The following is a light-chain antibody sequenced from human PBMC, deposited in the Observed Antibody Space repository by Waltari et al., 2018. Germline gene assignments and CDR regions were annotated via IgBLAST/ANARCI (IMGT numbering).Light chain of an antibody. CDR3: AVWDDNLSGVV. CDR2: TND. CDR1: SSNLGVNV. V-gene: IGLV1-44*01. Sequence: QSVLTQPPSASGTPGQRVNISCYGSSSNLGVNVVNCYQPFPGTAPRLLIFTNDQRPSGVPDRFSGSKSGTSASLAISGLQSEDEADYYCAVWDDNLSGVVFGAGTKVAVL. J-gene: IGLJ1*01.